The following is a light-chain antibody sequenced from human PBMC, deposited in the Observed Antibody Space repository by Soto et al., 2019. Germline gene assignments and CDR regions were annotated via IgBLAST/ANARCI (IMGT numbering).Light chain of an antibody. CDR2: AAF. CDR3: LQLNSYPFT. J-gene: IGKJ3*01. CDR1: QGISTY. V-gene: IGKV1-9*01. Sequence: DIQLTQSPSFLSASVGDRVTITCRASQGISTYLAWYQQKPGKAPNLLIYAAFTLQSGVPSRFSGSGYGTEFTLTISSLQREDFATYYCLQLNSYPFTFGPGTKVDIK.